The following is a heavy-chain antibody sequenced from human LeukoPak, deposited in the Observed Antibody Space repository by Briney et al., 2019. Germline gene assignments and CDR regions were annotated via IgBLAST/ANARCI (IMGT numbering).Heavy chain of an antibody. CDR1: GGSISSSSYY. D-gene: IGHD4-23*01. V-gene: IGHV4-39*07. CDR3: ARVPDADYGDNSGGY. Sequence: SETLSLTCTVSGGSISSSSYYWGWIRQPPGKGLEWIGNIYYSGNTYFDPSLKSRVTISVDTSKNQFSLKLSSVTAADTAVYYCARVPDADYGDNSGGYWGQGTLVTVSS. CDR2: IYYSGNT. J-gene: IGHJ4*02.